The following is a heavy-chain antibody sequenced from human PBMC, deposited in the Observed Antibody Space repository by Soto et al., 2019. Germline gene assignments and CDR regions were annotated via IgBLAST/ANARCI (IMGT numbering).Heavy chain of an antibody. CDR2: IWHDGKNY. Sequence: QVQLVQSGGGVVQPGTSLRLSCAASGFIFKKFGMQWVRQAPGKGLEWVSVIWHDGKNYDYADSVRGRFTVSRDNRKNTLYLYMNNLGADDTAVYYCERYPWHEEDMDHWGQGTLVPVSS. CDR3: ERYPWHEEDMDH. CDR1: GFIFKKFG. J-gene: IGHJ4*02. V-gene: IGHV3-33*01.